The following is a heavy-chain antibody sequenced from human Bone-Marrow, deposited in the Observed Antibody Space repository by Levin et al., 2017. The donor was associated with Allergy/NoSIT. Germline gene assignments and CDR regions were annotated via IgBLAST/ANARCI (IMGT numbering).Heavy chain of an antibody. Sequence: SQTLSLTCTVSGGSISSYYWSWIRQPPGKGLEWIGHIYYSGSTTYNPALKSQVTISVDRSKNQFSLKLSSVTAADTAVYYCAIHGSHRAVAGPWFDNWGQGTPVTVSS. CDR1: GGSISSYY. D-gene: IGHD6-19*01. J-gene: IGHJ4*02. V-gene: IGHV4-59*08. CDR3: AIHGSHRAVAGPWFDN. CDR2: IYYSGST.